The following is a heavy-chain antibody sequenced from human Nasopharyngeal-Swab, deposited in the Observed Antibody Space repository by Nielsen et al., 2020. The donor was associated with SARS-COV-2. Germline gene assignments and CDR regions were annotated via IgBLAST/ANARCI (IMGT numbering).Heavy chain of an antibody. D-gene: IGHD1-26*01. CDR3: ARVWGATCLN. J-gene: IGHJ4*02. V-gene: IGHV4-59*01. Sequence: KPPGKGLEWIGYIYYSGSTNYNPSLKSRVTISVDTSKNQFSLKLSSVTAADTAVYYCARVWGATCLNWGQGTLVTVSS. CDR2: IYYSGST.